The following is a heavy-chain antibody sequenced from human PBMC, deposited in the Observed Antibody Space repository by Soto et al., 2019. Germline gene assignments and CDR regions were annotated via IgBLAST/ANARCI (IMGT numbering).Heavy chain of an antibody. CDR3: ARGLYSCGWLVPVDY. J-gene: IGHJ4*02. CDR1: GFTFSSYE. D-gene: IGHD6-19*01. CDR2: ISSSGSTI. Sequence: GGSLRLSSAYSGFTFSSYEMNWVRQAPGKGLESVSYISSSGSTIYYADAVEERFTISRDNAKNSLYLQMNSLRDEDTHGDYCARGLYSCGWLVPVDYWGQGTLVTVSS. V-gene: IGHV3-48*03.